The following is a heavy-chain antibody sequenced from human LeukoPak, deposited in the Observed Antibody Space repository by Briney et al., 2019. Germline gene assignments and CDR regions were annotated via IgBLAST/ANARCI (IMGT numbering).Heavy chain of an antibody. J-gene: IGHJ6*02. CDR1: GFTFSNAW. Sequence: GGSLRLSCAASGFTFSNAWMSWVRQAPGKGLEWVGRIKSKADGGATDYAAPVKGRFTISRDDSKNTLYLQMNSLRAEDTALYYCAKDISSGPYYYYGMDVWGQGTTVTVSS. CDR2: IKSKADGGAT. CDR3: AKDISSGPYYYYGMDV. V-gene: IGHV3-15*05.